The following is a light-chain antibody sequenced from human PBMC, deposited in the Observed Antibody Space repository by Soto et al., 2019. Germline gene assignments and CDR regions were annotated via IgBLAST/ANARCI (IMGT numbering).Light chain of an antibody. CDR3: SSYTSRSTLYV. CDR1: SSDVGGYNY. Sequence: QSALTQPDSVSGSPGQSITISCTGTSSDVGGYNYVSWYQQHPGKAPKLMIYDASNRPSGVSNRFSGSKSGNTASLTISGLQAEDEADYYCSSYTSRSTLYVFGTGTKLTVL. V-gene: IGLV2-14*01. J-gene: IGLJ1*01. CDR2: DAS.